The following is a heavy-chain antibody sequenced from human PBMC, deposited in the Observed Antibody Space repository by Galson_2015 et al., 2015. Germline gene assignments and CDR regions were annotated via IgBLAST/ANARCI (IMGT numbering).Heavy chain of an antibody. CDR1: GFTFKSYW. D-gene: IGHD1-14*01. V-gene: IGHV3-7*03. CDR2: IKEDGNEK. CDR3: ARVGYKAMNY. Sequence: SLRLSCAASGFTFKSYWMSWVRQAPGTGLEWVADIKEDGNEKYYVDSVKGRCTISRDNAKNSLYLQMNSLRAEDTAVYYCARVGYKAMNYWGQGTLVTVSS. J-gene: IGHJ4*02.